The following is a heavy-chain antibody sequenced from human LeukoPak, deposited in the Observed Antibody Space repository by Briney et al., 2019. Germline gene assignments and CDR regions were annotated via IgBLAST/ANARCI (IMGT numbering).Heavy chain of an antibody. D-gene: IGHD5-12*01. Sequence: PRRSPRLSCAASGFTFSSFGMHWVRQAPGKGLERGAVISYDGSNKYYADSVKGRFTISRDNSKNTLYLQMNGLRAEDTAVYYCTKERGDYSGYDFDYCGQGTLVTVSS. CDR3: TKERGDYSGYDFDY. J-gene: IGHJ4*02. CDR2: ISYDGSNK. V-gene: IGHV3-30*18. CDR1: GFTFSSFG.